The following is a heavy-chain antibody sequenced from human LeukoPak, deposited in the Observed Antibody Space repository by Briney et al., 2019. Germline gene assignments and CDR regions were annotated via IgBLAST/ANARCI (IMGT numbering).Heavy chain of an antibody. CDR3: AGSISGYYLDY. J-gene: IGHJ4*02. Sequence: PGGSLRLSCAASGFTFSNHWMSWVRQAPGKGLEWVANIKQDGSEKYYVDSVKGRFTISRDNSKNTLFLQMNSLRAEDTAVYYCAGSISGYYLDYWGQGTLVTVSS. V-gene: IGHV3-7*01. D-gene: IGHD3-22*01. CDR2: IKQDGSEK. CDR1: GFTFSNHW.